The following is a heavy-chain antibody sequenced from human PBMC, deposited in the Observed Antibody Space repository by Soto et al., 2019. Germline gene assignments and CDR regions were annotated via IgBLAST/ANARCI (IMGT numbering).Heavy chain of an antibody. CDR3: ARVMECFFHPFDY. CDR2: INHSGST. J-gene: IGHJ4*02. V-gene: IGHV4-34*01. Sequence: SETLPLTCAFYGGSFSGYYWSWIRQPPGKGLEWIGEINHSGSTNYNPSLKSRVTISVDTSKNQFSLKLSSVTAADTAVYYCARVMECFFHPFDYWGKRSLVTVCS. D-gene: IGHD3-3*01. CDR1: GGSFSGYY.